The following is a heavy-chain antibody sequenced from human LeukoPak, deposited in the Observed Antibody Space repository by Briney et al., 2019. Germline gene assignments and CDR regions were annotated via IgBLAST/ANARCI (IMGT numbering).Heavy chain of an antibody. CDR3: ARDFDMGITPGDNFDF. CDR2: IKEDGTYT. Sequence: GGSLRLSCAASGFSFSKYWMHWVRHTPGEGLVWVARIKEDGTYTSYADSVKGRFTISRDNARNTVFLQMNSLRAEDTAVYYCARDFDMGITPGDNFDFWGQGTLVTVSS. D-gene: IGHD3-9*01. V-gene: IGHV3-74*01. CDR1: GFSFSKYW. J-gene: IGHJ4*02.